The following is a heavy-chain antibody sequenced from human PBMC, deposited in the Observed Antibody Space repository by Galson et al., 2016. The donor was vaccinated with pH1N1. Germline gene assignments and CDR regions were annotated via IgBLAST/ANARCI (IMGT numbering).Heavy chain of an antibody. CDR2: ISSSSGFT. V-gene: IGHV3-11*03. D-gene: IGHD3-3*01. J-gene: IGHJ6*02. Sequence: SLRLSCAASGFTFTDYYMTWIRQAPGMGLERVSYISSSSGFTNYADSVKGRFTVSRDTAKNSLYLQIKSLRAEDTAEYYCTRLADFWSGPESMDVWGQGTTVTVSS. CDR3: TRLADFWSGPESMDV. CDR1: GFTFTDYY.